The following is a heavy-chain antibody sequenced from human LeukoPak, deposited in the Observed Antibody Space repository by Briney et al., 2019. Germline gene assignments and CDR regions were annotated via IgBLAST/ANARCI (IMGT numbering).Heavy chain of an antibody. CDR2: INPNSGGT. CDR3: ARVTMIRGVYSLDY. Sequence: ASVKVSCKAAGYTFTDYYMHWVRQAPGQRLEWMGWINPNSGGTKYAQKFQGRVTMTRDTSISTAYMELSRLRSDDTAVYYCARVTMIRGVYSLDYWGQGTLVTVSS. V-gene: IGHV1-2*02. CDR1: GYTFTDYY. D-gene: IGHD3-10*01. J-gene: IGHJ4*02.